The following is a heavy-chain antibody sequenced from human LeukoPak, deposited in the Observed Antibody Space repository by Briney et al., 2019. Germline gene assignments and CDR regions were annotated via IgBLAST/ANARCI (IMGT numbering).Heavy chain of an antibody. V-gene: IGHV3-23*01. Sequence: GGSLRLSCAASGFTFSSYAMCWVRQAPGKGLEWVSAISGSGGSTYYADSVKGRFTISRDNSKNTLYLQMNSLRAEDTAVYYCAKVGNYYGSGSQRSGSYYFDYWGQGTLVTVSS. D-gene: IGHD3-10*01. CDR1: GFTFSSYA. J-gene: IGHJ4*02. CDR3: AKVGNYYGSGSQRSGSYYFDY. CDR2: ISGSGGST.